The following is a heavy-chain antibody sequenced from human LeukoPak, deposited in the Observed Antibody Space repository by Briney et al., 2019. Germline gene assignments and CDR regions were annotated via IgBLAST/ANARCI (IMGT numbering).Heavy chain of an antibody. CDR1: GYTFTGHY. J-gene: IGHJ6*02. Sequence: ASVKVSCKASGYTFTGHYMHWVRQAPGQGLEWMGWINPNSGGTNYAQKFQGRVTMTRDTSISTAYMELSRLRSDDTAVYYCASPLDIVVVPAAIRYYYGMDVWGQGTTVTVSS. D-gene: IGHD2-2*02. V-gene: IGHV1-2*02. CDR2: INPNSGGT. CDR3: ASPLDIVVVPAAIRYYYGMDV.